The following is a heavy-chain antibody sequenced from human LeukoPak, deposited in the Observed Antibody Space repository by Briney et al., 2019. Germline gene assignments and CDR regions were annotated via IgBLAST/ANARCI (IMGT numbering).Heavy chain of an antibody. J-gene: IGHJ4*02. Sequence: ASVKVSCKASGYTFTSYAMNWVRQAPGQGLEWMGWINTNTGNPTYAQGFRGRFVFYLDTSVSTAYLQISSLKAEDTAVYYCAREGIAAAGTFPDYWGQGTLVTVSS. V-gene: IGHV7-4-1*02. D-gene: IGHD6-13*01. CDR2: INTNTGNP. CDR3: AREGIAAAGTFPDY. CDR1: GYTFTSYA.